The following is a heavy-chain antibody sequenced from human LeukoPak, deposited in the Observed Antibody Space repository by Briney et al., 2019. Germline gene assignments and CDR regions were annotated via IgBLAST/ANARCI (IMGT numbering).Heavy chain of an antibody. CDR2: IASDGRDK. J-gene: IGHJ4*02. V-gene: IGHV3-30*18. CDR1: GFTFNTYC. CDR3: AKDGARGAAKYYFDY. Sequence: GGSLRLSCAVSGFTFNTYCMRWVRQAPGKGPEWVAVIASDGRDKKYADSVKGRFTITRDNSKNTLYLQMNSLRAEDTAVYYCAKDGARGAAKYYFDYWGQGTLVTVSS. D-gene: IGHD6-13*01.